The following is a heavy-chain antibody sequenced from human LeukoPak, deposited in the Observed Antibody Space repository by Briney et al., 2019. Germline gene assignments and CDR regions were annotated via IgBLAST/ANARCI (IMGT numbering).Heavy chain of an antibody. CDR1: GFTFGDYA. J-gene: IGHJ4*02. CDR2: IRSKAYGETA. CDR3: TRDRGAYNLYDY. Sequence: GGSLRLSCTASGFTFGDYAMSWIRQAPGKGLEWVGFIRSKAYGETADYAASVKGRFTISRGDSKAIAYLQMNSLKTEDTAVYHCTRDRGAYNLYDYWGQGTLVTVSS. V-gene: IGHV3-49*03. D-gene: IGHD1-1*01.